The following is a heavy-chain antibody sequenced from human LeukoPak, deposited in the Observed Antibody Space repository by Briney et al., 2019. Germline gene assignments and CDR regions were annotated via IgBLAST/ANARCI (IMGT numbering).Heavy chain of an antibody. V-gene: IGHV1-69*13. J-gene: IGHJ6*03. CDR3: ARASTESGSYNYYYYMDV. Sequence: SVKVSCKASGGTFSSYAISWVRQAPGQGLEWMGGIFPIFGTANYAQKFQGRVTITADESTSTAYMELSSLRSEDTAVYYCARASTESGSYNYYYYMDVWGKGTTVTISS. CDR2: IFPIFGTA. CDR1: GGTFSSYA. D-gene: IGHD1-14*01.